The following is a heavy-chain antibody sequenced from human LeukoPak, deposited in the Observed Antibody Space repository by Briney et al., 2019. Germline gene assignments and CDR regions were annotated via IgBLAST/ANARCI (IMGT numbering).Heavy chain of an antibody. CDR2: ISVNNGGT. J-gene: IGHJ1*01. Sequence: ASVKVSCKASGYTFTTYSLPWVRQAPGQSLEGMGWISVNNGGTNYAQSFQDRVTLTRDTSTNTAYLELRSLRSDDTAIIYCATATQPRGYFLHWGQGTLVTVSS. CDR1: GYTFTTYS. V-gene: IGHV1-18*01. CDR3: ATATQPRGYFLH. D-gene: IGHD2-2*01.